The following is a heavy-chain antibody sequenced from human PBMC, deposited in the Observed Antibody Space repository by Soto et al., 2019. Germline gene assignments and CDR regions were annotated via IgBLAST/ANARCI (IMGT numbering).Heavy chain of an antibody. D-gene: IGHD2-15*01. Sequence: EVQLLESGGGLVQPGGSLRLSCAASGFTFSSYAMSWVRQAPGKGLEWVSAISGSGGSTYYADSVKGRFTISRDKSKNTLYLQMNSLRAEDTAVYYCAKDRHIVVVVAEFDYWGQGTLVTVSS. J-gene: IGHJ4*02. CDR3: AKDRHIVVVVAEFDY. V-gene: IGHV3-23*01. CDR2: ISGSGGST. CDR1: GFTFSSYA.